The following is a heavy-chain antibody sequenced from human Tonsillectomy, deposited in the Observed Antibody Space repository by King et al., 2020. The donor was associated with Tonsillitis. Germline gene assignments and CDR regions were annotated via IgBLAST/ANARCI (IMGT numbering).Heavy chain of an antibody. D-gene: IGHD2-15*01. V-gene: IGHV3-33*01. Sequence: VQLVESGGGVVQPGRSLRLSCAASGFTFNSHGMHWVRQAPGKGLEWVALIWYDGSNKFYADSVKGRFTIARDNSKSTLYLQMNSLRADDTAVYYCARDLGYSRYYFDYWGQGTLVTVSS. CDR3: ARDLGYSRYYFDY. CDR1: GFTFNSHG. CDR2: IWYDGSNK. J-gene: IGHJ4*02.